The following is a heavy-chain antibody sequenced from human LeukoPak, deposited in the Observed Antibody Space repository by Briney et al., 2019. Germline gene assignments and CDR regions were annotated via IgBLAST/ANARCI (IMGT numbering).Heavy chain of an antibody. CDR3: ARDLPRRESNSFYFYAYYMDV. Sequence: ASVMVSCKASGYSFTSYGISWVRQAPGQGLEWVGWISADNGDTTNAQKAQGRVTMTTDTSTSTASMELRSLRFDDTAVYYCARDLPRRESNSFYFYAYYMDVWGKGTTVIVSS. D-gene: IGHD4-23*01. V-gene: IGHV1-18*01. J-gene: IGHJ6*03. CDR2: ISADNGDT. CDR1: GYSFTSYG.